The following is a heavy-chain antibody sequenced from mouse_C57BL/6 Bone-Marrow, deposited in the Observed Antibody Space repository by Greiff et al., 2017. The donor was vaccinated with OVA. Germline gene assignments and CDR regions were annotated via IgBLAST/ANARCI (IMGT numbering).Heavy chain of an antibody. D-gene: IGHD1-1*01. CDR3: ARGRNYYGSSYDWYFDV. CDR1: GFTFSDYG. J-gene: IGHJ1*03. V-gene: IGHV5-17*01. Sequence: DVKLVESGGGLVKPGGSLKLSCAASGFTFSDYGMHWVRQAPEKGLEWVAYISSGSSTIYYADTVKGRFTISRDNAKNTLFLQMTSLRSEDTAMYYCARGRNYYGSSYDWYFDVWGTGTTVTVSS. CDR2: ISSGSSTI.